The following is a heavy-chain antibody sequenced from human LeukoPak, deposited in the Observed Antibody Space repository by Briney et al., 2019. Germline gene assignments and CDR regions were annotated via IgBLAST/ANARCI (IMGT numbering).Heavy chain of an antibody. CDR1: GGSISSSSYY. D-gene: IGHD2-15*01. J-gene: IGHJ3*02. V-gene: IGHV4-39*07. CDR2: IYYSGST. Sequence: SETLSLTCTVSGGSISSSSYYWGWIRQPPGKGLEWIGSIYYSGSTYYNPSLKSRVTISVDTSKNQFSLKLSSVTAADTAVYYCAREGCSGGSCYSNAFDIWGQGTMVTVSS. CDR3: AREGCSGGSCYSNAFDI.